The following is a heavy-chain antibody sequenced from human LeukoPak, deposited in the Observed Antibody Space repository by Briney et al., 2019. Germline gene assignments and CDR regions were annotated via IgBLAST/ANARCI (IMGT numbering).Heavy chain of an antibody. CDR3: ARATWDPNYYYYMDV. Sequence: GGSLRLSCAASGFTFSSYAMSWVRQVPGKGLEWVSSISTSSSYIYYADSVKGRFTISRDNAKNSLYLQMNSLRAEDTAVYYCARATWDPNYYYYMDVWGKGTTVTISS. CDR2: ISTSSSYI. D-gene: IGHD1-26*01. J-gene: IGHJ6*03. CDR1: GFTFSSYA. V-gene: IGHV3-21*01.